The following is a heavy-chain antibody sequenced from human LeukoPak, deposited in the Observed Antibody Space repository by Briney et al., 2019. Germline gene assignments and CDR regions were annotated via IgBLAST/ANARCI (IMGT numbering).Heavy chain of an antibody. CDR3: LRAHYYSGMDV. D-gene: IGHD3-3*01. V-gene: IGHV1-18*01. Sequence: ASVSVSYKATGYTFTSYLISWVRQAPGQGLEWVGWISTYNGNANYAQKFLGRVTITTVTATRTAYMDLRGLSYADTAGFFFLRAHYYSGMDVWGQGTPVSVFS. CDR1: GYTFTSYL. J-gene: IGHJ6*02. CDR2: ISTYNGNA.